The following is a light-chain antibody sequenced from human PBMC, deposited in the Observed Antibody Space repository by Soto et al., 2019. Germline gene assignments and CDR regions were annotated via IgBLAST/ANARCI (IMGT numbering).Light chain of an antibody. V-gene: IGKV1-16*02. CDR1: QATSNN. CDR3: QQYNSYPQT. Sequence: DIQMTQSPPSLSAFVGDRVTITCRASQATSNNLAWVQQKPGKAPKSLIYAASTVQSGGPSKFSGSGSGTEFTLTISTLQSEVFATYYCQQYNSYPQTFGQGTKLEIK. J-gene: IGKJ1*01. CDR2: AAS.